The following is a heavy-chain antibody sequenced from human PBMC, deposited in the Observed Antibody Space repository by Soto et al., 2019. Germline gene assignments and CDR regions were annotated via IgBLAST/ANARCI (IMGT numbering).Heavy chain of an antibody. Sequence: QVQLQESGPGLVKPSETLSLTCTVSGGSISSYYWSWIRQPPGKGLEWIGYIYYSGSTNYNPSLKSRVTISVDTSKNQFSLKLSSVTAADTVVYYCARVYYDSSGYYDYYFDYWGQGTLVTVSS. CDR2: IYYSGST. CDR1: GGSISSYY. J-gene: IGHJ4*02. CDR3: ARVYYDSSGYYDYYFDY. D-gene: IGHD3-22*01. V-gene: IGHV4-59*01.